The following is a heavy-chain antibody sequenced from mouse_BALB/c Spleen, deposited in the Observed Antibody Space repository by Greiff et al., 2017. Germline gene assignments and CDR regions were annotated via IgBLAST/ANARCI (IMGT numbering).Heavy chain of an antibody. CDR3: ARDLTGIGYFDV. Sequence: EVKLMESGGGLVKPGGSLKLSCAASGFTFSSYAMSWVRQSPEKRLEWVAEISSGGSYTYYPDTVTGRFTISRDNAKNTLYLEMSSLRSEDTAMYYCARDLTGIGYFDVWGAGTTVTVSS. CDR1: GFTFSSYA. D-gene: IGHD4-1*01. V-gene: IGHV5-9-4*01. J-gene: IGHJ1*01. CDR2: ISSGGSYT.